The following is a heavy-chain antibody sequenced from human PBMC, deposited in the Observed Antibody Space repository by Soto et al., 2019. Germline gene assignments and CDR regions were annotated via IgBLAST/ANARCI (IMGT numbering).Heavy chain of an antibody. Sequence: EVQLVASGGGLVQPGQSLRVSCAASGFSFSSYSMNWVRQAPGKGLEWISYISSSKTYIWYADSVKGRFTISRDNAKNSLSLQMNSLRDEDTAVYYCVRDSGWAFDIWGLGTMVTVSS. CDR2: ISSSKTYI. CDR1: GFSFSSYS. D-gene: IGHD6-19*01. CDR3: VRDSGWAFDI. V-gene: IGHV3-48*02. J-gene: IGHJ3*02.